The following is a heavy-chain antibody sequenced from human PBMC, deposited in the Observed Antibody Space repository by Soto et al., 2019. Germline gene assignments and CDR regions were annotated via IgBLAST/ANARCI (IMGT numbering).Heavy chain of an antibody. Sequence: PSETLSLTSTVSGGSINSGGYYWSWVRQPPVKGLEWIGNIYYSGSTYCNPSLKSRVTISVDTSKNQFSLNLTSVTAADTAVYHCARVVCTSTSCYFPGWFDPWGQGALVTVSS. V-gene: IGHV4-31*03. CDR1: GGSINSGGYY. CDR2: IYYSGST. J-gene: IGHJ5*02. D-gene: IGHD2-2*01. CDR3: ARVVCTSTSCYFPGWFDP.